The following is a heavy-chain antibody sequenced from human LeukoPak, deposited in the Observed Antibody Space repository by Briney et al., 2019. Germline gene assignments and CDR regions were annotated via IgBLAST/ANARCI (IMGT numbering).Heavy chain of an antibody. V-gene: IGHV1-46*01. CDR1: GYTLTSYY. CDR2: INPSGGST. CDR3: ARGEDSYYYDSSGPHPSPFDY. D-gene: IGHD3-22*01. Sequence: GASVKVSCKVSGYTLTSYYMHWVRQAPGQGLEWMGIINPSGGSTSYAQKFQGRVTMTRDMSTSTVYMELSSLRSEDTAVYYCARGEDSYYYDSSGPHPSPFDYWGQGTLVTVSS. J-gene: IGHJ4*02.